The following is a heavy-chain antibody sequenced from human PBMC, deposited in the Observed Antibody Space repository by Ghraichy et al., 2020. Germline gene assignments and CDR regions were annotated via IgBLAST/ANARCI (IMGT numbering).Heavy chain of an antibody. CDR1: GFTFSNSA. CDR3: AKVSWGDRAGY. Sequence: GGSLRLSCAASGFTFSNSAMSWVRQAPGKGLEWVSGIIGGAGSTFYADSVKGRFTVSRDNSKNTLHLQMNSLRAEDTATYYCAKVSWGDRAGYWGQGTLVTVSS. V-gene: IGHV3-23*01. CDR2: IIGGAGST. J-gene: IGHJ4*02. D-gene: IGHD3-16*01.